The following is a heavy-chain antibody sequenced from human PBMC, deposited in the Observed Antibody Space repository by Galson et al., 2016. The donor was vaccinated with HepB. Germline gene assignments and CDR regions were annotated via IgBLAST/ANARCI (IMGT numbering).Heavy chain of an antibody. Sequence: SLRLSCAATGFSLSVSAVHWVRQAPGKGLEWVALIWHDGSNKYYADSVKGRFTISRDNPKNTLYLQMNGLKVEDPAVYYCAREMHVASAAAFDFWGRGTLVTVSS. J-gene: IGHJ4*02. V-gene: IGHV3-30*07. CDR3: AREMHVASAAAFDF. CDR2: IWHDGSNK. D-gene: IGHD2-2*01. CDR1: GFSLSVSA.